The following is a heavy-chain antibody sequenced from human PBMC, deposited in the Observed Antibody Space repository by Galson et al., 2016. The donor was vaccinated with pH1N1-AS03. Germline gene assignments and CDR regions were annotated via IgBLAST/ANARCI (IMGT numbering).Heavy chain of an antibody. CDR2: ITTNTGNP. Sequence: SVKVSCKASGYTFTSHRIIWVRQAPGQGLECMGWITTNTGNPTFAPGFTGRFVFSLDTSVSTAYLQIDSLKAEDTAVYYCARGHMSLSGFWDSWGQGTLVTVSS. D-gene: IGHD3-9*01. V-gene: IGHV7-4-1*01. CDR3: ARGHMSLSGFWDS. CDR1: GYTFTSHR. J-gene: IGHJ4*02.